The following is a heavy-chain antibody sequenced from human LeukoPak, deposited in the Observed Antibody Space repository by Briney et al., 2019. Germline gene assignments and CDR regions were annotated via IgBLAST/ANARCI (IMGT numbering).Heavy chain of an antibody. CDR1: GFTFSDYG. CDR3: AREQYGSDDALDI. V-gene: IGHV3-33*01. D-gene: IGHD3-10*01. J-gene: IGHJ3*02. Sequence: GGSLRLSCAASGFTFSDYGMHWVRPAPGKGLEWVAVIWYDGSNKHYADSVKGRFTVSRDNSKNTLDLQMSSLRAEDTAVYYCAREQYGSDDALDIWGQGTLVTVSS. CDR2: IWYDGSNK.